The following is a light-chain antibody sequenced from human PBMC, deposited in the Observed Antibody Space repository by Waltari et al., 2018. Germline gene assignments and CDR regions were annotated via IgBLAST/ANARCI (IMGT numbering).Light chain of an antibody. CDR2: KAS. CDR1: QSISNW. CDR3: QHYNNYPWT. Sequence: DIQMTQSPSTLSASVGDRVTITCRASQSISNWLAWYQQKPGKAPKLRIPKASSFASGVPSRFSGSGSGTEFTLTINSLQPDDVATYYCQHYNNYPWTFGQGTKVEIK. J-gene: IGKJ1*01. V-gene: IGKV1-5*03.